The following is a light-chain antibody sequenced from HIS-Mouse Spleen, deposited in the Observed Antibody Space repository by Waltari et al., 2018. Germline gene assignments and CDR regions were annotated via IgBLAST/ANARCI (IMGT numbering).Light chain of an antibody. V-gene: IGKV3-11*01. CDR1: QSVSSY. CDR3: QQRSNWPPLT. Sequence: EIVLTQSPATLSLSPGERATLSCRASQSVSSYLAWYQQKPGQPPRLLIYDASNRATGIPARFSGSGSGTDFTLTISSLEPEDFAVYYCQQRSNWPPLTFGVGTKVEIK. CDR2: DAS. J-gene: IGKJ4*01.